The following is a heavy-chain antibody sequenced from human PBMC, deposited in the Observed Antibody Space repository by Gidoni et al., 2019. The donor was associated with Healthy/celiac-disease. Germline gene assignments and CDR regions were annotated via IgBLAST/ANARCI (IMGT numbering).Heavy chain of an antibody. D-gene: IGHD3-10*01. Sequence: QVQLQQWGAGRLRPPETLSLTCAVYGGSFGGYYWSWIRQPPGKGLEWIGEINHSGSTNYNPSLKSRVTISVDTSKNQFSLKLSSVTAADTAVYYCARGGIHHYYGSGSPFPYWGQGTLVTVSS. CDR3: ARGGIHHYYGSGSPFPY. CDR1: GGSFGGYY. CDR2: INHSGST. J-gene: IGHJ4*02. V-gene: IGHV4-34*01.